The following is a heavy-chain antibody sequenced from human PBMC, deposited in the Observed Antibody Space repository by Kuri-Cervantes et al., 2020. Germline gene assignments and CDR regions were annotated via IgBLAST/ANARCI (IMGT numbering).Heavy chain of an antibody. CDR1: GFPFITYA. V-gene: IGHV3-30*04. Sequence: GESLKISCAASGFPFITYAMHWVRQAPDKGLEWVAIISYDGSNKYYADSVKGRFTISRDNSKNTLYLQMNSLRVEDTAMYYCVREYCSSSSCAFDYWGQGTLVTVSS. J-gene: IGHJ4*02. D-gene: IGHD2-2*01. CDR2: ISYDGSNK. CDR3: VREYCSSSSCAFDY.